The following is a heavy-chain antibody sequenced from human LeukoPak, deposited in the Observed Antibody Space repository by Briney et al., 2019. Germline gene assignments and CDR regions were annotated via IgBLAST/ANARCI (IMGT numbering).Heavy chain of an antibody. D-gene: IGHD5-12*01. CDR3: ASGYYYGFDY. CDR1: GLSFSGYA. V-gene: IGHV3-30*02. CDR2: LQYDGILK. Sequence: PGGSVTLSCAASGLSFSGYAMDWLRQSRGKALERVAFLQYDGILKSYVESVKGRFTISRENSKNPLYLQLNSLRADDTALYYCASGYYYGFDYWGQGTVVTVS. J-gene: IGHJ4*02.